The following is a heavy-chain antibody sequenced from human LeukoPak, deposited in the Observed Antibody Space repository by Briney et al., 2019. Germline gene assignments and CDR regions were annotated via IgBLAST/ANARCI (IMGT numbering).Heavy chain of an antibody. CDR2: IGSDDRT. V-gene: IGHV3-23*01. J-gene: IGHJ6*02. CDR3: ARDLHYYGAMDV. CDR1: GFTFSAYS. Sequence: GGSLTLSCAASGFTFSAYSMTWVRQAPGKGLEWVSSIGSDDRTHYSESVKGRSAISRDKSKSMLFLQLSSLRAEDTALYYCARDLHYYGAMDVWGQGTTVTVSS. D-gene: IGHD3-10*01.